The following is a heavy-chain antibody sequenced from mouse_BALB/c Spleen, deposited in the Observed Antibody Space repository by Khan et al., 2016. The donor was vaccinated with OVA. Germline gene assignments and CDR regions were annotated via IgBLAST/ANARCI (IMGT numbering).Heavy chain of an antibody. CDR1: GFTLTNYC. J-gene: IGHJ4*01. CDR3: ARQPYYDYNIMEH. Sequence: QVQLKESGPGLAAPSHSLSITCTISGFTLTNYCVHWVRQPPGQGLEWLVVIWTDGSTTYNSAFKSRLTITKDNSQSQVFLKMNNRQTDETVIYICARQPYYDYNIMEHWGQGTSVTVS. CDR2: IWTDGST. V-gene: IGHV2-6-1*01. D-gene: IGHD2-10*01.